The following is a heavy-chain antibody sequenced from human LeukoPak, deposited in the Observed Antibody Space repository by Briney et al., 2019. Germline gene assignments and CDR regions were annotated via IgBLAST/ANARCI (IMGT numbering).Heavy chain of an antibody. J-gene: IGHJ4*02. D-gene: IGHD3-3*01. Sequence: GGSLRLSCAASGFTFTRYAMSWVRQAPGKGLEWVSAISGSGGSTYYADSVKGRFTISRDNSKNTLYLQMNSLRAEDTAVYYCAKLYDFWSGYYPVWGQGTLVTVSS. V-gene: IGHV3-23*01. CDR3: AKLYDFWSGYYPV. CDR1: GFTFTRYA. CDR2: ISGSGGST.